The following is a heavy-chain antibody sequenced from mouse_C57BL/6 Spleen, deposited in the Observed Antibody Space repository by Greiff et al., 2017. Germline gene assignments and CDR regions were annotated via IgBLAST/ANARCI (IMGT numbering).Heavy chain of an antibody. Sequence: QVHVKQSGPELVKPGASVKLSCKASGYTFTSYDLNWVKPRPGQGLEWIGWIYPRDGSTKYNEKFKGKATLTVDTSSSTAYMELHSLTSEDSAVYFCARWTIRKAMDYWGQGTSVTVSS. CDR3: ARWTIRKAMDY. V-gene: IGHV1-85*01. D-gene: IGHD2-12*01. J-gene: IGHJ4*01. CDR2: IYPRDGST. CDR1: GYTFTSYD.